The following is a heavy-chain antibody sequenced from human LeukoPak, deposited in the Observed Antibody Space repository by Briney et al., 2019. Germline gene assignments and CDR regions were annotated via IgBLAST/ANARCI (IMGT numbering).Heavy chain of an antibody. V-gene: IGHV4-38-2*02. Sequence: SETLSLICTVSGYSISSGYYWGWIRQPPGKGLEWIGSIYHSGSTYYNPSLKSRVTISVDTSKNQFSLKLSSVTAADTAVYYCASIIAVAGTRDYWGQGTLVTVSS. J-gene: IGHJ4*02. CDR3: ASIIAVAGTRDY. CDR1: GYSISSGYY. CDR2: IYHSGST. D-gene: IGHD6-19*01.